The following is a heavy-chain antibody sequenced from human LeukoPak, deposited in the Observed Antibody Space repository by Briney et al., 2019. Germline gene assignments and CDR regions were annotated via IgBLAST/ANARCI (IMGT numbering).Heavy chain of an antibody. CDR1: GFTFSDFW. Sequence: GGSLRLSCAASGFTFSDFWMSWVRQAPGKGLEWVANIKRDGSERYSVDPVKGRLTISRDNAKNPLYLQMNSLRAEDTAVYYCTRSRAYSYDNFDYWGQGTLVTVSS. D-gene: IGHD5-18*01. V-gene: IGHV3-7*01. J-gene: IGHJ4*02. CDR2: IKRDGSER. CDR3: TRSRAYSYDNFDY.